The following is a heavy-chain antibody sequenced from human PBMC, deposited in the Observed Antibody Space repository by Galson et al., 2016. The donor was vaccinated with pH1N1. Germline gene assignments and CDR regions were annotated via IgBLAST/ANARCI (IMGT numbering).Heavy chain of an antibody. D-gene: IGHD1-26*01. Sequence: VSGGSISSSSYYWGWIRQPPGKGLEWIGSIYYSGSTYYTASLKSRVTIYVDTSKNQFSLKLNSVTAADTAVFYCARRQVGGTGTFDSWGQGTLVTVSS. V-gene: IGHV4-39*01. CDR1: GGSISSSSYY. CDR2: IYYSGST. CDR3: ARRQVGGTGTFDS. J-gene: IGHJ4*02.